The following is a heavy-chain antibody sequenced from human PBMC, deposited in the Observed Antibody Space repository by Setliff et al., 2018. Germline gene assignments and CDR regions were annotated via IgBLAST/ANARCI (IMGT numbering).Heavy chain of an antibody. D-gene: IGHD3-22*01. Sequence: PGGSLRHSCAASGFTFSTYAMSWVRQAPGKGLEWVSTISDTSGSTYYADAVKGRLTISRDNSKNTLYLQMNSLRADDTAVYYCAKTAHYYESSGYYYDPYFYYMDVWGEGTTVTVSS. V-gene: IGHV3-23*01. CDR3: AKTAHYYESSGYYYDPYFYYMDV. J-gene: IGHJ6*03. CDR1: GFTFSTYA. CDR2: ISDTSGST.